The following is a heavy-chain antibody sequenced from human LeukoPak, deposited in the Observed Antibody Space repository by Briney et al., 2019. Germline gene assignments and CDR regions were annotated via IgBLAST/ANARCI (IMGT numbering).Heavy chain of an antibody. D-gene: IGHD2-8*01. CDR2: IYYSGST. CDR3: ARVLLMVYWFDP. Sequence: SQTLSLTCTVSGGSIXSGGYYWSWIRQHPGKGLXWIGYIYYSGSTYYNPSLKSRVTISVDTSKNQFSLKLSSVTAADTAVYYCARVLLMVYWFDPWGQGTLVTVSS. V-gene: IGHV4-31*03. CDR1: GGSIXSGGYY. J-gene: IGHJ5*02.